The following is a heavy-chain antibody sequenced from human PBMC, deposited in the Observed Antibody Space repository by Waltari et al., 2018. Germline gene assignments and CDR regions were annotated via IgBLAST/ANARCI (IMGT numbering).Heavy chain of an antibody. D-gene: IGHD3-10*01. V-gene: IGHV3-33*08. J-gene: IGHJ4*02. CDR3: AKFGENYEVDY. CDR1: GFTFSHYG. Sequence: QVQLVESGGGVVQPGRSLRLSCAASGFTFSHYGMHWVRQAPGKGLEWVAVIWHDGTNKYYADSVKGRFTISRDNSKNTLYLQMNSLRAEDTVVYYCAKFGENYEVDYWGQGTLVTVSS. CDR2: IWHDGTNK.